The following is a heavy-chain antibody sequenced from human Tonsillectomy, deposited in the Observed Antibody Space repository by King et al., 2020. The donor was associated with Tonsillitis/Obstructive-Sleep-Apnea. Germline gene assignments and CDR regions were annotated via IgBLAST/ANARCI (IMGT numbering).Heavy chain of an antibody. CDR3: AILAKGYCSSTSCYPHFAY. J-gene: IGHJ4*02. D-gene: IGHD2-2*01. CDR2: ISGDGGST. V-gene: IGHV3-43*02. Sequence: QLVQSGGGVVQPGGSLRLSCAASGFTFDDYAMHWVRQAPGKGLEWVSLISGDGGSTYYADSVKGLFTISRDDSKNSLYLHMNSLRTEDTGLYSCAILAKGYCSSTSCYPHFAYWGQGTLVTVSS. CDR1: GFTFDDYA.